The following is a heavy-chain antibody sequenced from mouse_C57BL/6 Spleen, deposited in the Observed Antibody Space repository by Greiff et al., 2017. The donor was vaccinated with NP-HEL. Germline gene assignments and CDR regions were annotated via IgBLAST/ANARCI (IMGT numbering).Heavy chain of an antibody. V-gene: IGHV2-5*01. D-gene: IGHD1-1*01. J-gene: IGHJ4*01. CDR1: GFSLTSYG. CDR3: AKKRVVGEPYAMDY. CDR2: IWRGGST. Sequence: VQLQQSGPGLVQPSQSLSITCTVSGFSLTSYGVHWVRQSPGKGLEWLGVIWRGGSTDYNAAFMSRLSITKDNSKSQVFFKMNSLQADDTAIYYCAKKRVVGEPYAMDYWGQGTSVTVSS.